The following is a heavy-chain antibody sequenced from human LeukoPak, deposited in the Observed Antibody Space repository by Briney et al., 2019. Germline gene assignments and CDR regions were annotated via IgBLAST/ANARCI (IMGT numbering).Heavy chain of an antibody. CDR3: ARGVYSSSPFDY. V-gene: IGHV4-31*03. CDR1: GGSISSDGYY. CDR2: IYYSGST. Sequence: SQTLSLTCTVSGGSISSDGYYWSWIRQHPGKGLEWIGYIYYSGSTYYNPSLESRVTISVDTSKNQFSLKLSSVTAADTAVYYCARGVYSSSPFDYWGQGTLVTVSS. J-gene: IGHJ4*02. D-gene: IGHD6-6*01.